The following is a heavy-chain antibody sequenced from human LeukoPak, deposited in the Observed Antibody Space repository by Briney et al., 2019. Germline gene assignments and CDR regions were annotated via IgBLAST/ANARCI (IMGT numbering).Heavy chain of an antibody. CDR3: ARDMSGSYSTRFDP. Sequence: GASVKVSCKASGYTFTTYGINWVRQAPGQGLEWMGWISAYNGNTNYAQRFQGRVTMTTDTSTSTAYMELRSLRSDDTAVYYCARDMSGSYSTRFDPWGQGTLITVSS. CDR1: GYTFTTYG. V-gene: IGHV1-18*01. D-gene: IGHD1-26*01. J-gene: IGHJ5*02. CDR2: ISAYNGNT.